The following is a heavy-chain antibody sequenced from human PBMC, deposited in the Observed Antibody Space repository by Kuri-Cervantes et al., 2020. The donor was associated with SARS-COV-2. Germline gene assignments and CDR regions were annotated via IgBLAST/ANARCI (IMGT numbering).Heavy chain of an antibody. D-gene: IGHD1-26*01. Sequence: GESLKISGAASGFTFSNYAMSWVRQAPGMGLEWVSAIGASGATTYYADSVKGRFTISRDSSKSTVYVQMNSLRAEDTAVYYCAREFSAMVGAPTAAFDIWGQGTMVTVSS. CDR2: IGASGATT. CDR1: GFTFSNYA. CDR3: AREFSAMVGAPTAAFDI. J-gene: IGHJ3*02. V-gene: IGHV3-23*01.